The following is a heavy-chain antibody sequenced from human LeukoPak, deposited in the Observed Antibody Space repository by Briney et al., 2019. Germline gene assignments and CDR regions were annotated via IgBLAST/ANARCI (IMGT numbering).Heavy chain of an antibody. CDR2: INPNSGGT. V-gene: IGHV1-2*02. Sequence: ASVKVSCKASGYTFTGYYMHWVRQAPGQGLEWMGWINPNSGGTNYAQKFQGRVTMTRDTSISTAYMELSRLRSDDTAVYYCARGSWKYDSWSGYKLLDVDYWGQGTLVTVSS. CDR3: ARGSWKYDSWSGYKLLDVDY. J-gene: IGHJ4*02. D-gene: IGHD3-3*01. CDR1: GYTFTGYY.